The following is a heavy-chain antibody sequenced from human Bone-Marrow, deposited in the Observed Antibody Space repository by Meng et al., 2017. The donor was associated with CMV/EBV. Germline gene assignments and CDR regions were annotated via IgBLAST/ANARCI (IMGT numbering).Heavy chain of an antibody. CDR3: TRISSDYQYFDY. CDR1: GYTFTGYY. CDR2: INPNSGGT. Sequence: ASVKVSCKASGYTFTGYYMHWVRQAPGQGLEWMGWINPNSGGTNYAQKFQGRVTMTRDTSISTAYMELSRLRSDDTAVYYCTRISSDYQYFDYWGQGTPVTVSS. D-gene: IGHD3-22*01. J-gene: IGHJ4*02. V-gene: IGHV1-2*02.